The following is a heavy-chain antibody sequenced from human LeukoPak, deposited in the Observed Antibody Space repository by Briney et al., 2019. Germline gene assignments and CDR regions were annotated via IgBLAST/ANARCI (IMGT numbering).Heavy chain of an antibody. J-gene: IGHJ4*02. CDR1: GFTFSSYA. CDR2: ISGSGGST. D-gene: IGHD5-24*01. CDR3: AKDVQMATII. Sequence: PGGARRLSCAASGFTFSSYAMSWVRQAPGKGLEWVSAISGSGGSTYYADSVKGRFTISRDNSKNTLYLQMNSLRAEDTAVYYCAKDVQMATIIWGQGTLVTVSS. V-gene: IGHV3-23*01.